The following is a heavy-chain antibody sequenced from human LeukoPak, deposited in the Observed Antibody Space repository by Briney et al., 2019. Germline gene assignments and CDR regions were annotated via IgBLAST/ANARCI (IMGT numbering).Heavy chain of an antibody. CDR1: GYTFTGYY. CDR2: ISAYNGNT. J-gene: IGHJ5*02. D-gene: IGHD1-7*01. Sequence: ASVKVSCKASGYTFTGYYMHWVRQAPGQGLEWMGWISAYNGNTNYAQKLQGRVSMTTDTSTSTAYMELRSLRSDDTAVYYCARDGLTGTTGDWFDPWGQGTLVTVSS. V-gene: IGHV1-18*04. CDR3: ARDGLTGTTGDWFDP.